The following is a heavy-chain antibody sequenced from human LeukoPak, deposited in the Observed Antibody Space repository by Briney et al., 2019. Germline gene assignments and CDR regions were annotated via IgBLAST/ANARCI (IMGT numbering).Heavy chain of an antibody. CDR2: IYNSGST. Sequence: SETLSLTCTVSGGSISSYYWSWIRRPPGKGLEWIGYIYNSGSTNYNPSLKSRVTISVDTSKNQFSLKLSSVTAADTAVYYCAIETYYDSSGLLGVNWFDPWGQGTLVTVSS. V-gene: IGHV4-59*01. D-gene: IGHD3-22*01. CDR1: GGSISSYY. J-gene: IGHJ5*02. CDR3: AIETYYDSSGLLGVNWFDP.